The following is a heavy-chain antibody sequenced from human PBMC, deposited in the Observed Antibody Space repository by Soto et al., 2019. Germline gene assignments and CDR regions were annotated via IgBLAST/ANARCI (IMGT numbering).Heavy chain of an antibody. V-gene: IGHV3-23*01. Sequence: EVQLLESGGGLVQPGGSLRLSCAASGFTFSNYAVTWVRQAPGKGLEWVSTISGSGGSTYYADSVKGRFTISRDNSKNTLYLQRNSQRAEDTAVYYCAKDQGSSWYEIDYWGQGTLVTVSS. CDR2: ISGSGGST. CDR1: GFTFSNYA. D-gene: IGHD6-13*01. J-gene: IGHJ4*02. CDR3: AKDQGSSWYEIDY.